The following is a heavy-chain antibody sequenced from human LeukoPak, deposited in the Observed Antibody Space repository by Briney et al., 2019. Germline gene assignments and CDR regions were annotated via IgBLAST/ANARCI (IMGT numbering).Heavy chain of an antibody. CDR1: GGTFSSYA. D-gene: IGHD2-2*01. Sequence: SVKVSCKASGGTFSSYAISWVRQAPGQGLEWMGGIIPIFGTANYAQKFQGRVTITADESTSTAYMELSSLRSEDTAVYYCARVLIPAAGPNWFDPWGQGTLVTVSS. CDR2: IIPIFGTA. V-gene: IGHV1-69*13. CDR3: ARVLIPAAGPNWFDP. J-gene: IGHJ5*02.